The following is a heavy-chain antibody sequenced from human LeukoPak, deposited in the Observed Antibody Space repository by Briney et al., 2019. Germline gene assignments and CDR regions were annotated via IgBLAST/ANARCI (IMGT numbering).Heavy chain of an antibody. Sequence: GASVKVSCKASGYTFTSYAMNWVRQAPGQGLEWMGWINTNTGNPTYAQGFTGRFVFSLDTSVSTAYLQISSLKAEDTTVYYCARDGGFQYYYGSGSPNWFDPWGQGTLVTVSS. CDR1: GYTFTSYA. J-gene: IGHJ5*02. D-gene: IGHD3-10*01. CDR2: INTNTGNP. V-gene: IGHV7-4-1*02. CDR3: ARDGGFQYYYGSGSPNWFDP.